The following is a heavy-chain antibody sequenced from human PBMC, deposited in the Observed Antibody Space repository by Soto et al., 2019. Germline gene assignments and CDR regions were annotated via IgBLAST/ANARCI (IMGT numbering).Heavy chain of an antibody. CDR2: INPNNGGT. CDR1: GYTFTGYY. J-gene: IGHJ6*02. D-gene: IGHD2-15*01. Sequence: ASVKVSCKASGYTFTGYYMHWVRQAPGQGLEWMGWINPNNGGTNYAQKFQGWVTMTRDTSISTAYMELSRLRSDDTAVYYCAREREAYCSGGSCWGYYYYGMDVWGQGTTVTVSS. V-gene: IGHV1-2*04. CDR3: AREREAYCSGGSCWGYYYYGMDV.